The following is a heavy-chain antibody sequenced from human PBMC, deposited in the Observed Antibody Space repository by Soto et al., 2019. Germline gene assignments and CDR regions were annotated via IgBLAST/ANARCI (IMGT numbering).Heavy chain of an antibody. CDR1: GLTFSNSA. CDR3: AVVDAVDS. D-gene: IGHD6-19*01. J-gene: IGHJ4*02. Sequence: EVQLLESGGGLVQPGGSLGLSCAASGLTFSNSAMAWVRQAPGKGLEWVSSISSGSGTYYADSVKGRFAISRVNSKNTLYLQMDSLRGEDTAVYYCAVVDAVDSWGQGTLVTVSS. CDR2: ISSGSGT. V-gene: IGHV3-23*01.